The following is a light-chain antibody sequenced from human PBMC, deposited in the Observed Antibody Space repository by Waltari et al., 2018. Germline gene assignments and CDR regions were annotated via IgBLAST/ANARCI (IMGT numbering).Light chain of an antibody. CDR2: GAS. V-gene: IGKV3-20*01. CDR3: QQYGNSLFT. Sequence: ELVLTQSPGTLSLSPGERATLSCRASQRVSSRYLAWYQQKPGQAPRLLVYGASTRATGIPDRFSGSGSGTDFTLTISRLEPEDFAVYFCQQYGNSLFTFGPGTKVDIK. J-gene: IGKJ3*01. CDR1: QRVSSRY.